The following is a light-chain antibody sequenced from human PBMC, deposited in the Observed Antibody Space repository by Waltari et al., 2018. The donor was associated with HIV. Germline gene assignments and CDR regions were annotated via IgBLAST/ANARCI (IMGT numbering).Light chain of an antibody. Sequence: QSSLTQPRSVSGHRGQSVTISCTVIRSDIGCYNYVSWYQQDPGKAPKRLIFDVTKRPAGVPDRFSGSKSGDTASLTSSGLQSEEEADYYCCAYAGSYDFDVVFGGGTNLTVL. CDR3: CAYAGSYDFDVV. CDR1: RSDIGCYNY. CDR2: DVT. V-gene: IGLV2-11*01. J-gene: IGLJ2*01.